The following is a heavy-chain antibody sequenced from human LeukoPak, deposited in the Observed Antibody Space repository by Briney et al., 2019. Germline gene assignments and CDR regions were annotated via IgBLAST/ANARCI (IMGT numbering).Heavy chain of an antibody. J-gene: IGHJ4*02. CDR1: GFIFNTYS. D-gene: IGHD1-26*01. V-gene: IGHV3-48*04. CDR2: ISGSGSTI. CDR3: ARGGLGSWTFDS. Sequence: GGSLRLSCAASGFIFNTYSMNWVRQAPGKGLEWLSYISGSGSTIYYADSVKGRFTISRDNANYSLHLQMDNLRAEDTAVYSCARGGLGSWTFDSWGQGTLVTVSS.